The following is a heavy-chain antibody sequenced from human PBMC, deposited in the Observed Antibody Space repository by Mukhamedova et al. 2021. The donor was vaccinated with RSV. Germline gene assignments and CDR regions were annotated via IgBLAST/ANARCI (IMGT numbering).Heavy chain of an antibody. Sequence: YAMHWVRQAPGKGLEWVAVISYDGSNKYYADSVKGRFTISRDNSKNTLYLQMNSLRAEDTAVYYCAGSSGYYQGYFDYWGQGTLV. D-gene: IGHD3-22*01. V-gene: IGHV3-30*04. CDR1: YA. CDR2: ISYDGSNK. CDR3: AGSSGYYQGYFDY. J-gene: IGHJ4*02.